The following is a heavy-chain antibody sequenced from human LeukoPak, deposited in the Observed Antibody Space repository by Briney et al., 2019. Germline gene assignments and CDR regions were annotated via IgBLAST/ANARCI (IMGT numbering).Heavy chain of an antibody. CDR3: ATGLIVAASTGYYYYGMDV. V-gene: IGHV1-24*01. CDR1: GYTLTELS. D-gene: IGHD6-13*01. J-gene: IGHJ6*04. CDR2: FDPEDGET. Sequence: ASVKVSCKVSGYTLTELSMHWVRQAPGKGLEWMGSFDPEDGETIYVQKFQGRVTMTEDTSTDTAYMELSSLRSEDTAVYYCATGLIVAASTGYYYYGMDVWGKGTTVTVSS.